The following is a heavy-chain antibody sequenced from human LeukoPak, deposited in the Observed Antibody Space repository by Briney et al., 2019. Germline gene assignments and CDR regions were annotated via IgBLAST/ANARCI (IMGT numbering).Heavy chain of an antibody. D-gene: IGHD2-2*01. CDR1: GDSISGYY. CDR2: IYTSGST. V-gene: IGHV4-4*07. Sequence: KSSETLSLTCTVSGDSISGYYWNWIRQPAGKGLEWIGRIYTSGSTNYDPSLKSRVTISVDKSKNQFSLKLSSVTAADTAVYYCARGLYCSSTSCYLDYWGQGTLVTVSS. J-gene: IGHJ4*02. CDR3: ARGLYCSSTSCYLDY.